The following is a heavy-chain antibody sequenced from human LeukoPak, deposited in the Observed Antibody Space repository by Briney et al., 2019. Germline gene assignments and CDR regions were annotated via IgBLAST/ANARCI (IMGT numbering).Heavy chain of an antibody. J-gene: IGHJ5*02. CDR1: EFSFSSYW. Sequence: GSLRLSCEGSEFSFSSYWMSWVRQAPGKGLEWVAKIKQDGSEKYYVDSVKGRFTISRDNAKNSMYLLMNSLRVEDTAVYYCVRDVLYYYGAERLFWFDPWGQGTLVTVPS. CDR2: IKQDGSEK. V-gene: IGHV3-7*01. CDR3: VRDVLYYYGAERLFWFDP. D-gene: IGHD3-10*01.